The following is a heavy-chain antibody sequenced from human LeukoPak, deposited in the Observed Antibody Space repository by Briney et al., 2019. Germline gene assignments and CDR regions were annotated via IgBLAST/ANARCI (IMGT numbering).Heavy chain of an antibody. CDR3: AKYGLVGYCSGGSCYWIDY. D-gene: IGHD2-15*01. J-gene: IGHJ4*02. V-gene: IGHV3-23*01. CDR1: LFTFSSYA. CDR2: ICGSGGST. Sequence: GGALRLSCVPSLFTFSSYAMSLVRQAPGAGREWGSAICGSGGSTYYEDSVKGRFTISRDNSKNTLYLQMNSLRAEDTAVYYCAKYGLVGYCSGGSCYWIDYWGQGTLVTVSS.